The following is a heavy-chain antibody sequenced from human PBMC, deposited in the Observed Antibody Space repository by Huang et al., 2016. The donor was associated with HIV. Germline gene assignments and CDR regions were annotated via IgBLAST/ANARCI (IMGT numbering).Heavy chain of an antibody. J-gene: IGHJ4*02. CDR1: GDFISSTNYY. CDR2: VYQGGST. D-gene: IGHD6-13*01. CDR3: ASQHIGAAATWF. V-gene: IGHV4-39*01. Sequence: QLQLQESGPGQVKPSETLSLTCTVSGDFISSTNYYWGWIRPSPGKGLEWVGSVYQGGSTNYNPSLKSRVTLSVDTARNQFSLRLNSVTAADTAVYYCASQHIGAAATWFWGRGTQVAVSS.